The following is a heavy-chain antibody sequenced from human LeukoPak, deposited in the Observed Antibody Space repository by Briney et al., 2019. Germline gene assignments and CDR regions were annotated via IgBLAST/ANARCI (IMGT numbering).Heavy chain of an antibody. CDR3: TRVIGGNYGGDS. J-gene: IGHJ4*02. CDR1: GFSISSYG. Sequence: GGSLRLSCAASGFSISSYGMSWVRQAPGKGLEWVSAISSSGGSTYYADSVKGRFTISRDKSRNTLYLQMNSLRAEDTAVYYCTRVIGGNYGGDSWGQGTLVTVSS. D-gene: IGHD4-23*01. V-gene: IGHV3-23*01. CDR2: ISSSGGST.